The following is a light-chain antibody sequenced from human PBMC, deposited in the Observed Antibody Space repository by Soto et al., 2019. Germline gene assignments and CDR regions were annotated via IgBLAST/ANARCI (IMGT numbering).Light chain of an antibody. J-gene: IGKJ3*01. CDR3: MQTLQSSYT. Sequence: DIVMTQSPLSLPVTPGEPASISCKSRQSLLHSDGDNYLDWYVQKAGQSPQLLIYLVSHRASGVPARLSGSGSGTDFTQTISQVEADDVGVYYCMQTLQSSYTFGPGPKVDVK. CDR1: QSLLHSDGDNY. V-gene: IGKV2-28*01. CDR2: LVS.